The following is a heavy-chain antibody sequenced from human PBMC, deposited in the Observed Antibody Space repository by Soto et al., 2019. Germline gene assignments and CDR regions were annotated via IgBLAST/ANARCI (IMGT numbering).Heavy chain of an antibody. V-gene: IGHV3-11*06. J-gene: IGHJ4*02. Sequence: QVQLVESGGGLVKPGGSLRLACAASGFSFGDSYMSWVRQAPGKGLEWLSYISGGSSYTNYADSVKGRFTISRDNAKRSLYLEMNSLGVDDTAVYYCAKTIVAASGYYFDHWGQGNLVTVSS. D-gene: IGHD2-21*01. CDR2: ISGGSSYT. CDR3: AKTIVAASGYYFDH. CDR1: GFSFGDSY.